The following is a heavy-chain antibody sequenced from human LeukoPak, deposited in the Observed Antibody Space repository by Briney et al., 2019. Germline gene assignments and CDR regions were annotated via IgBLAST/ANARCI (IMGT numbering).Heavy chain of an antibody. CDR3: ARDWGEQWPAKNAFDI. Sequence: KSGGSLRLSCAASGFTFSSYSMNWVRQAPGKGLEWVSSISSSSSYIYYADSVKGRFTISRDNAKNSLYLQMNSLRAEDTAVYYCARDWGEQWPAKNAFDIWGQGTMVTVSS. CDR2: ISSSSSYI. V-gene: IGHV3-21*01. J-gene: IGHJ3*02. D-gene: IGHD6-19*01. CDR1: GFTFSSYS.